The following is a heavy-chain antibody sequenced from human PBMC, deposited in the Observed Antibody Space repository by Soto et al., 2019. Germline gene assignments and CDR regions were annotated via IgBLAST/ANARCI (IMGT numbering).Heavy chain of an antibody. CDR2: MNPNSGNT. V-gene: IGHV1-8*01. D-gene: IGHD2-15*01. J-gene: IGHJ4*02. Sequence: GASVKVSCKASGYAFTSYDINWVRQATGQGLEWMGWMNPNSGNTGYAQKFQGRVTMTRNTSISTAYMELSSLRSEDTAVYYCARGPYCSGGSCYGATFDEWGQGTLVTV. CDR3: ARGPYCSGGSCYGATFDE. CDR1: GYAFTSYD.